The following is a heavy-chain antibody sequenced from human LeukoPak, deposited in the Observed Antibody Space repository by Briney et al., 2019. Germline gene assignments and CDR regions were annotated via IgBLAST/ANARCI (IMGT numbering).Heavy chain of an antibody. D-gene: IGHD3-22*01. CDR1: GYTFTSYG. CDR3: ASLKNYYDSSGYLVTDAFDI. V-gene: IGHV1-18*01. Sequence: ASVKVSCKASGYTFTSYGISWVRQAPGQGLEWMGWISAYNGNTNYAQKLQGRVTMTTDTSTSTAYMELRSLKFDDTAVYYCASLKNYYDSSGYLVTDAFDIWGQGTIVTVSS. CDR2: ISAYNGNT. J-gene: IGHJ3*02.